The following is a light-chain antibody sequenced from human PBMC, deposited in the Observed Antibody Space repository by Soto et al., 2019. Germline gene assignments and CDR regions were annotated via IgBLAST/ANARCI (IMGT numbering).Light chain of an antibody. Sequence: QSALTQPPSASGSPGQSVTISCTGTSSDVGAYNYVSWYQQHAGKAPKLVIYEVTKRPSRVPDRFSGSKSANTASLTVSGFQAEDEADYYCSSFASSNTGVFGGGTKLTVL. CDR3: SSFASSNTGV. CDR1: SSDVGAYNY. V-gene: IGLV2-8*01. CDR2: EVT. J-gene: IGLJ3*02.